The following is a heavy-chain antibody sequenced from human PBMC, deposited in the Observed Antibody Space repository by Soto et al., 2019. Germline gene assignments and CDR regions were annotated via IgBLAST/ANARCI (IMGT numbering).Heavy chain of an antibody. J-gene: IGHJ6*02. CDR1: GGTFSSYA. V-gene: IGHV1-69*06. CDR2: IIPIFGTA. Sequence: QVQLVQSGAEVKKPGSSVKVSCKASGGTFSSYAISWVRQAPGQGLEWMGGIIPIFGTANYAQKFQGRVTITADKSTSTDYMELSSLRSEDTAVYYCAREGSIKLHYGMDVWGQGTTVTVSS. D-gene: IGHD1-7*01. CDR3: AREGSIKLHYGMDV.